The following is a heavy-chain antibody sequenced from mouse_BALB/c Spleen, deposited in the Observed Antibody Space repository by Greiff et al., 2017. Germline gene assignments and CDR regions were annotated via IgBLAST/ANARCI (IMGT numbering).Heavy chain of an antibody. Sequence: QVQLQQPGAELVMPGASVKMSCKASGYTFTDYWMHWVKQRPGQGLEWIGAIDTSDSYTSYNQKFKGKATLTVDESSSTAYMQLSSLTSEDSAVYYCARSPHYDYDAMDYWGQGTSVTVSS. V-gene: IGHV1-69*01. D-gene: IGHD1-2*01. J-gene: IGHJ4*01. CDR3: ARSPHYDYDAMDY. CDR2: IDTSDSYT. CDR1: GYTFTDYW.